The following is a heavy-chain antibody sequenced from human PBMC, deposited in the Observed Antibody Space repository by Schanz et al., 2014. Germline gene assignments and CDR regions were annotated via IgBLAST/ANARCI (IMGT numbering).Heavy chain of an antibody. Sequence: VQLVESGGGVVQPGRSLRLSCAASGFTFSSYGMHWVRQAPGKGLEWVSSISSTSTYINYADSVKGRFTISRDNAKNSLHLQMNSLRAEDTAVYYCVREGSSSPDCCYYNGMDVWGQGTTVTVSS. V-gene: IGHV3-21*01. CDR1: GFTFSSYG. D-gene: IGHD6-6*01. CDR2: ISSTSTYI. CDR3: VREGSSSPDCCYYNGMDV. J-gene: IGHJ6*02.